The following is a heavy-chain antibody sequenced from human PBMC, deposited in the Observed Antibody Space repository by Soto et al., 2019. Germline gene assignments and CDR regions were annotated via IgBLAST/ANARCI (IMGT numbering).Heavy chain of an antibody. CDR3: SGCSGGACHQNYGMDV. CDR2: ISPSTSHI. Sequence: EVHLVESGAGLVKPGGSLRLSCAVSGFTFSSCTMNWVRQAPGKGLEWVSSISPSTSHIYYADSVKGRFTISRDNAKISLFLQMNSLRAEDTAVYYCSGCSGGACHQNYGMDVWGQGTTVTVSS. J-gene: IGHJ6*02. D-gene: IGHD2-15*01. V-gene: IGHV3-21*01. CDR1: GFTFSSCT.